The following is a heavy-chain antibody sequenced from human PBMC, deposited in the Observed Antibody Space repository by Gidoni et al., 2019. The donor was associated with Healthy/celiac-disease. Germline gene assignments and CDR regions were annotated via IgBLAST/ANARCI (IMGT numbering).Heavy chain of an antibody. CDR2: ISSSSSYI. J-gene: IGHJ4*02. D-gene: IGHD2-21*02. CDR3: ARDLGQGDCGGDCPFDY. V-gene: IGHV3-21*01. CDR1: GPTSRSPS. Sequence: EVKLVESGGGLVKPGGPLSLSCAASGPTSRSPSMNWVRQAPGKGLEWVSSISSSSSYISYADSVKGRFTISRDNAKNSLYLQMNSLRAEDTAVYYCARDLGQGDCGGDCPFDYWGQGTLVTVSS.